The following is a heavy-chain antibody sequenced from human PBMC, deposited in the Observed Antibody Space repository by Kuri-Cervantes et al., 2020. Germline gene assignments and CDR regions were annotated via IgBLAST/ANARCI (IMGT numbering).Heavy chain of an antibody. CDR2: ITRTSRII. J-gene: IGHJ4*02. D-gene: IGHD3-3*01. Sequence: GGSLRLSCAVSGFTVSSYSINWVRQAPGTGLEWVSYITRTSRIIYYADSVMGRFTISRDNAKNSLYLQWNSLRAEDTAVSYCSREAWTIFGVVIKGYYFDYWGQGTLVTVSS. V-gene: IGHV3-48*01. CDR1: GFTVSSYS. CDR3: SREAWTIFGVVIKGYYFDY.